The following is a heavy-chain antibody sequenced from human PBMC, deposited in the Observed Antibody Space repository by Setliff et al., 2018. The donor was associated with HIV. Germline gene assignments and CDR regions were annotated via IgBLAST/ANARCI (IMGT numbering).Heavy chain of an antibody. D-gene: IGHD3-22*01. CDR3: ARIATYYDTSGYLIPYYFDY. CDR1: GGSINSDSYY. V-gene: IGHV4-61*09. Sequence: LSLTCTVFGGSINSDSYYWTWIRQPAGKGLEWIGHIHTSGSTNYNPSLRSRVTISLDTSKNQFSLKLTSVTAADTAVYYCARIATYYDTSGYLIPYYFDYWGQGTLVTVSS. J-gene: IGHJ4*02. CDR2: IHTSGST.